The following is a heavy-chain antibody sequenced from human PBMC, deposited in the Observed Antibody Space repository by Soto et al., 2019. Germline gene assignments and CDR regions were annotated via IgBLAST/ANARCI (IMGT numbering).Heavy chain of an antibody. Sequence: GASVKVSCKASGYTFRDYYLHWVRQAPGVGLEWMGWIIPKTGDTDYAQRFQGRITLTTDTSLDTAYMEINGLTLDDTAIYYCARSGDRRNSPAWIDTWGQGALVTVSS. J-gene: IGHJ5*02. CDR1: GYTFRDYY. D-gene: IGHD1-26*01. CDR3: ARSGDRRNSPAWIDT. CDR2: IIPKTGDT. V-gene: IGHV1-2*02.